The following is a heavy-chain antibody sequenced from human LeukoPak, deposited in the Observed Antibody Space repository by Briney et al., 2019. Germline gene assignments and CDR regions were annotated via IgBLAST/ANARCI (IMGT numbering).Heavy chain of an antibody. CDR2: IKQDGGEK. Sequence: PGGSLRLSCAASGFTFNLYWMSWVRQTPGKGLEWVANIKQDGGEKYYVDSVKGRFTISRDNAKKSVYLQMNSLRVEDTAVYFCARIGPGRFMYYFDYWGRGTLVTVSS. J-gene: IGHJ4*02. CDR3: ARIGPGRFMYYFDY. V-gene: IGHV3-7*01. CDR1: GFTFNLYW. D-gene: IGHD3-3*01.